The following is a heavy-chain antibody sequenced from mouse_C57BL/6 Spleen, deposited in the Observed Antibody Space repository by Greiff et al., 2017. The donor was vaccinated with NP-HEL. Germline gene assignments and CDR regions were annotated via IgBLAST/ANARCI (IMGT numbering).Heavy chain of an antibody. V-gene: IGHV3-6*01. J-gene: IGHJ4*01. D-gene: IGHD2-4*01. Sequence: VQLKQSGPGLVKPSQSLSLTCSVTGYSITSGYYWNWIRQFPGNKLEWMGYISYDGSNNYNPSLKNRIPITRDTSKNQFFLKLNSVTTEDTATYYCARGGYDYVLYAMDYWGQGTSVTVSS. CDR3: ARGGYDYVLYAMDY. CDR1: GYSITSGYY. CDR2: ISYDGSN.